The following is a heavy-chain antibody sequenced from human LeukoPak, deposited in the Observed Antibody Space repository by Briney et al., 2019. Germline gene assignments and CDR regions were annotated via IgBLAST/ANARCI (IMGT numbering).Heavy chain of an antibody. CDR1: GGTFSSYA. CDR2: IIPIFGTA. CDR3: ARGPNDLVRGATLYYYYGMDV. J-gene: IGHJ6*04. V-gene: IGHV1-69*01. Sequence: ASVKVSCKASGGTFSSYAISWVRQATGQGLEWMVGIIPIFGTANYAQKFQGRVTITADEYTSTAYLELSSLRSEDTAVYYCARGPNDLVRGATLYYYYGMDVWGKGTTVTVSS. D-gene: IGHD3-10*01.